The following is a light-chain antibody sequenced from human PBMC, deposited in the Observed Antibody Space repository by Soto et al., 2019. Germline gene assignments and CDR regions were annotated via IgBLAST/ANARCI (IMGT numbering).Light chain of an antibody. CDR2: DAS. J-gene: IGKJ1*01. Sequence: DFQMTXSXXTXXXXVXXXXTXTCRASQSINTWLAWYQQKPGKAPKVLIYDASNLESGVPSRFSGSGSGTEFTLTISSLQPDDFATYYCQQYNTYSWTFGQGTKV. V-gene: IGKV1-5*01. CDR3: QQYNTYSWT. CDR1: QSINTW.